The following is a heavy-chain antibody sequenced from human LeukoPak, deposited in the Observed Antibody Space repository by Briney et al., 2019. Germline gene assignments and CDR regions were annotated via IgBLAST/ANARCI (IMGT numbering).Heavy chain of an antibody. D-gene: IGHD6-19*01. V-gene: IGHV3-9*01. CDR2: ISWHSATI. Sequence: PGRSLRLSCAASGFTFDDYAMHWVRQAPGKGLEWVSGISWHSATIGYADSVKGRFTISRDKSKNRLHLQMNSLRAEDTAVYYCATYSSGRRGYYFDSWGQGTLVTVSS. CDR1: GFTFDDYA. CDR3: ATYSSGRRGYYFDS. J-gene: IGHJ4*02.